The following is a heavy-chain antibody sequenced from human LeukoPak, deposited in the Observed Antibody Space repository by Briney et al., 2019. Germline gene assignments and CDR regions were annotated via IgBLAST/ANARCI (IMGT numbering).Heavy chain of an antibody. D-gene: IGHD3-10*01. CDR2: ISTDPSNK. CDR3: GKDSSTTWFGRDSE. Sequence: PGRSLTLSCAASGFTFSYFGLHWVRQAPGKGLEWVALISTDPSNKIYADSVKGRFTISRDNSINTLYLQMRSLRVEDTGVYYCGKDSSTTWFGRDSEWGRGTLVTVSS. J-gene: IGHJ4*02. V-gene: IGHV3-30*18. CDR1: GFTFSYFG.